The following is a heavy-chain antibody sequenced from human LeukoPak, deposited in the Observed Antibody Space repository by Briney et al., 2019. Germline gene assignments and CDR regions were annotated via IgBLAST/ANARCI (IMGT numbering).Heavy chain of an antibody. CDR1: GGTFSSYV. CDR3: ARILGPDWFDP. J-gene: IGHJ5*02. Sequence: SVKVSCKASGGTFSSYVISWVRQAPGQGLEWMGGIIPIFGTANYAQKFQGRVTITADKSTSTAYMELSSLRSENTAVYYCARILGPDWFDPWGQGTLVTVSS. V-gene: IGHV1-69*06. D-gene: IGHD7-27*01. CDR2: IIPIFGTA.